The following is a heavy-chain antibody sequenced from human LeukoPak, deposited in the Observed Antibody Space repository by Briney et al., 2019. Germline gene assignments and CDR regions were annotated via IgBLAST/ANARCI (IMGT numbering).Heavy chain of an antibody. V-gene: IGHV1-24*01. CDR2: FDPEDGET. Sequence: ASVTVSCKVSGYTLTELSMHWVRQAPGKGLAWMGGFDPEDGETIYAQKFQGRVTMTEDTSTDTAYMELSSLRSEDTAVYYCATGPIASYSSSWYGMDVWGQGTTVTVSS. D-gene: IGHD6-13*01. CDR3: ATGPIASYSSSWYGMDV. J-gene: IGHJ6*02. CDR1: GYTLTELS.